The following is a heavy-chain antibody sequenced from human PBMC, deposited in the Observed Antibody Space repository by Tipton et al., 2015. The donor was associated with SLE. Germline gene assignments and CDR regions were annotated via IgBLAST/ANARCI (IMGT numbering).Heavy chain of an antibody. J-gene: IGHJ4*02. D-gene: IGHD2-2*01. CDR2: IYYTEST. CDR3: ARTRDERLLPYADN. Sequence: TLSLTCTVSGGSISSYYWSWIRQPPGKGLEWIGYIYYTESTHSNPSLESRLSISLDTSKNQFSLKLNSVTAAATALYYCARTRDERLLPYADNWGQRTLVTVHS. CDR1: GGSISSYY. V-gene: IGHV4-59*01.